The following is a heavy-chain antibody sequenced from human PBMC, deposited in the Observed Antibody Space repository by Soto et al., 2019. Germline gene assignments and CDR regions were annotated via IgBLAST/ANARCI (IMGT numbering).Heavy chain of an antibody. Sequence: QLQLQESGPGLVKPSETLSLTCTVSGGSISSSSYYWGWIRQPPGKGLEWIGSIYYSGSTYCNPSLKSRVTISVDTSKNQFSLKLSSVTAADTAVYYCMLGSGWKDFDYWGQGTLVTVSS. V-gene: IGHV4-39*01. CDR1: GGSISSSSYY. CDR2: IYYSGST. J-gene: IGHJ4*02. D-gene: IGHD3-22*01. CDR3: MLGSGWKDFDY.